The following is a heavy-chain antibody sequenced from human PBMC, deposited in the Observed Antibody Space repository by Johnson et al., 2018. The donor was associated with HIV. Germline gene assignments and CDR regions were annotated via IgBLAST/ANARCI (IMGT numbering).Heavy chain of an antibody. J-gene: IGHJ3*02. CDR1: GFTLSSYG. V-gene: IGHV3-30*03. Sequence: QVQLVESGGGVVQPGRSLRLSCAASGFTLSSYGMHWVRQAPGKGLEWVAVISYDGTNTYYGDSVKGRFTISRDNSENTLYLQMNSLRTEDTALYYCASKDSTYYYADFNIWGQGTMVTVSS. CDR2: ISYDGTNT. D-gene: IGHD3-22*01. CDR3: ASKDSTYYYADFNI.